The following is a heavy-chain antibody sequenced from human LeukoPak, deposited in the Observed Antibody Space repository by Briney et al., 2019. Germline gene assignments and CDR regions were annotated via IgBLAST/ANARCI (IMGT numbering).Heavy chain of an antibody. J-gene: IGHJ4*02. CDR1: GFTSSSYS. Sequence: PGGSLRLSCAASGFTSSSYSMNWVRQAPGKGLEWVSSISSSSSYIYYADSVKGRFTISRDNAKNSLYLQMNSLRAEDTAVYYCARDLGVWFDYWGQGTLVTVSS. CDR2: ISSSSSYI. V-gene: IGHV3-21*01. CDR3: ARDLGVWFDY. D-gene: IGHD3-16*01.